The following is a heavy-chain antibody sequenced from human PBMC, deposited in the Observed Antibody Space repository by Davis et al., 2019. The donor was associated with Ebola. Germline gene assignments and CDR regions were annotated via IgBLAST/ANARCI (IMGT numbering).Heavy chain of an antibody. D-gene: IGHD2-2*02. CDR2: IYYSGST. CDR1: GGSISSSSYY. CDR3: ARGYCSSTSCYKRWFDP. V-gene: IGHV4-39*07. J-gene: IGHJ5*02. Sequence: PSETLSLTCTVSGGSISSSSYYWGWIRQPPGKGLEWIGSIYYSGSTYYNPSLKSRVTISVDTSKNQFSLKLSSVTAADTAVYYCARGYCSSTSCYKRWFDPWGQGTLVTVSS.